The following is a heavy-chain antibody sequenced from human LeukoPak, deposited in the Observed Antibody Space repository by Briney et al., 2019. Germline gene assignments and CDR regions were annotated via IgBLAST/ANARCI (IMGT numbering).Heavy chain of an antibody. V-gene: IGHV3-48*02. CDR2: INGGSDHI. D-gene: IGHD4-17*01. J-gene: IGHJ4*02. CDR1: GFLFSSHS. Sequence: GGSLRLSCAASGFLFSSHSMNWVRQAPGKGLEWLSYINGGSDHIGYADSVKGRFTISRDNVKNSLYLHMNSLRNDDTAVYYCARDKDYVSDFWGQGILVTVSS. CDR3: ARDKDYVSDF.